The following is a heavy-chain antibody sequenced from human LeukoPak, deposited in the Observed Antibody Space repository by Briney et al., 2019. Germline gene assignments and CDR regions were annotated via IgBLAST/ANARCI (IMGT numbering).Heavy chain of an antibody. J-gene: IGHJ6*03. CDR2: ISGSSGTI. D-gene: IGHD3-16*01. CDR1: GFAFSSYS. Sequence: GGSLRLSCAASGFAFSSYSMNWVRQAPGKGLEWVSYISGSSGTIYYADSVKGRFTISRDNSKNSLYLQMNSLRAEDTAVYYCARRSEFGVLYYMDVWGKGTTVTVSS. CDR3: ARRSEFGVLYYMDV. V-gene: IGHV3-48*01.